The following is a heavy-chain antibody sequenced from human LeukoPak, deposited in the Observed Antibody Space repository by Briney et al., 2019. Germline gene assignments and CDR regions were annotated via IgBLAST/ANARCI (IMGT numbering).Heavy chain of an antibody. J-gene: IGHJ6*03. D-gene: IGHD3-10*01. CDR2: ISSSSSYI. CDR1: GFTFSSYS. V-gene: IGHV3-21*01. Sequence: GGSLRLSCAASGFTFSSYSMNWVRQAPGKGLGWVSSISSSSSYIYYADSVKGRFTISRDNAKNSLYLQMNSLRAEDTAVYYCARGGLRVPYYYYYMDVWGKGTTVTVSS. CDR3: ARGGLRVPYYYYYMDV.